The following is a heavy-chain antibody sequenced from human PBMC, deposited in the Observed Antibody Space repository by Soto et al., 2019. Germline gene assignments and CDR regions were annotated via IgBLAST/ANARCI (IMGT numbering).Heavy chain of an antibody. CDR1: GDSIRSYY. Sequence: PSETLSLTCTVSGDSIRSYYWTWIRQPPGKGLELIGHIYYRGSTRXXPSPXXXXXXXXXXSKXQFPLKLSAVIAADPAVYYCAXGYGGLNTGLDVGGQGTAVTVSS. CDR3: AXGYGGLNTGLDV. J-gene: IGHJ6*02. D-gene: IGHD1-26*01. V-gene: IGHV4-59*01. CDR2: IYYRGST.